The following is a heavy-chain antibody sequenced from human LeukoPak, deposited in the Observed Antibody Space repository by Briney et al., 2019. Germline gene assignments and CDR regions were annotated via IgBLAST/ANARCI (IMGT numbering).Heavy chain of an antibody. CDR2: INPSGGST. D-gene: IGHD3-9*01. Sequence: ASVKVSCKASGYTFTSYDINWVRQAPGQGLEWMGIINPSGGSTSYAQKFQGRVTMTRDTSTSTVYMELSSLRSEDTAVYYCARTTLAYDILTGYYPRDGYFDYWGQGTLVTVSS. J-gene: IGHJ4*02. V-gene: IGHV1-46*01. CDR3: ARTTLAYDILTGYYPRDGYFDY. CDR1: GYTFTSYD.